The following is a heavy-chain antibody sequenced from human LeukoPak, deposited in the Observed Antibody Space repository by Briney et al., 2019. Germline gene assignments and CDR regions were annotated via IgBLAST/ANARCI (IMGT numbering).Heavy chain of an antibody. CDR1: AFTFNNVA. CDR3: ARRDSSRSLDY. CDR2: ISAGGGTT. D-gene: IGHD6-6*01. Sequence: GGSLRLSCAASAFTFNNVAMSWVRQAPGKGLEWVSGISAGGGTTIYVDSVKGRFTISRDNSKNTLYLQMNSLRAEDTAVYYCARRDSSRSLDYWGQGTLVTVSS. V-gene: IGHV3-23*01. J-gene: IGHJ4*02.